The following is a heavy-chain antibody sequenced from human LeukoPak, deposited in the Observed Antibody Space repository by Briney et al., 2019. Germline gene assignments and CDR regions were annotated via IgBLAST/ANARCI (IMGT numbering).Heavy chain of an antibody. CDR3: ARGGPVPLVIPA. D-gene: IGHD3-9*01. V-gene: IGHV3-66*02. CDR2: IYSGGST. J-gene: IGHJ5*02. CDR1: GFTVSSNY. Sequence: GGSLRLSCAASGFTVSSNYMSWVRQAPGKGLEWVSVIYSGGSTCYADSAKGRFTISRDNSKNTLYLQMNSLRAEDTAVYYCARGGPVPLVIPAWGQGTLVTVSS.